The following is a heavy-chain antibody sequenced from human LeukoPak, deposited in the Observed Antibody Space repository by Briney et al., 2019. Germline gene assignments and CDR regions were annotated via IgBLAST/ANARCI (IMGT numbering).Heavy chain of an antibody. D-gene: IGHD3-3*01. CDR1: GGSFSGYY. J-gene: IGHJ4*02. CDR3: ARSIFGVVIISRYFDY. Sequence: SETLSLTCAVYGGSFSGYYWSWIRQPPGKGLEWIGEINHSGSTNYNPSLKSRVTISVDTSKNQFSLKLISVTAADTAVYYCARSIFGVVIISRYFDYWGQGTLVTVSS. CDR2: INHSGST. V-gene: IGHV4-34*01.